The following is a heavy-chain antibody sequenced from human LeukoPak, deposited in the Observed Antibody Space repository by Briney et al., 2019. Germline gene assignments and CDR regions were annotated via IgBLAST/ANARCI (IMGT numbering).Heavy chain of an antibody. D-gene: IGHD5-18*01. CDR3: ARVDTVMAYYFDL. CDR2: IYSGGTT. CDR1: GFTVSTNC. V-gene: IGHV3-53*04. J-gene: IGHJ4*02. Sequence: GGSLILSCAASGFTVSTNCMTWVRQAPGKGLEWVLTIYSGGTTYYADSVMGRFTISRHNSRNTLYLQMNSLRAEDTAVYYCARVDTVMAYYFDLWGQGTLVTVSS.